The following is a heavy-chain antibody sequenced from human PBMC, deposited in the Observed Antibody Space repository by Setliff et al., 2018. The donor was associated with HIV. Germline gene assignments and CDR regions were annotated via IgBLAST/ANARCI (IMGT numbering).Heavy chain of an antibody. V-gene: IGHV1-2*02. CDR2: INPHSGGT. J-gene: IGHJ3*02. Sequence: ASVKVSCKASGYTFTGYHMRWVRQAPGQGLEWMGWINPHSGGTKYAQKFQGRVTMTRDTSISAAYMELSRLRSDDTAVYYCARVDCSSTRCYAFDIWGQGTMVTVS. D-gene: IGHD2-2*01. CDR1: GYTFTGYH. CDR3: ARVDCSSTRCYAFDI.